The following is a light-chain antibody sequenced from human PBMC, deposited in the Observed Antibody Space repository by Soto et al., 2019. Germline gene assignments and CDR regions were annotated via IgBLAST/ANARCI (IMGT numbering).Light chain of an antibody. CDR2: AAS. Sequence: EIVLTQSPGTLSLSPGERATLSCRASQSINNRYLAWYQQKPGQAPRLHIYAASSRATGIPDRFSGSGSGTDFTLTISRREPEDFAVYYCQQFGSSPGFTFGSGTKVDIK. CDR1: QSINNRY. CDR3: QQFGSSPGFT. V-gene: IGKV3-20*01. J-gene: IGKJ3*01.